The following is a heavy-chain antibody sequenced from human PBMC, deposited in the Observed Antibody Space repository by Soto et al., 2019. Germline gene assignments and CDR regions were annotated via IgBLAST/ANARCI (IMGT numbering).Heavy chain of an antibody. CDR2: ISSSSSYI. V-gene: IGHV3-21*01. Sequence: GSLRLSCAASGXTFSSYSMNWVRQAPGKGLELVSSISSSSSYIYYADSVKGRFTISRDNAKNSMYLQMNSLRDEDTAVYYFARSKYYYDSSGYYFFDYWGQGTLGTVS. J-gene: IGHJ4*02. D-gene: IGHD3-22*01. CDR1: GXTFSSYS. CDR3: ARSKYYYDSSGYYFFDY.